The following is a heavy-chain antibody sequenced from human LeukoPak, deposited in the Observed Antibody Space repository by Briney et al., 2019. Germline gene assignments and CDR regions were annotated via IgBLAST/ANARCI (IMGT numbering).Heavy chain of an antibody. Sequence: PSETLSLTCTVSGGSISSYYWSWIRQPPGKGLEWIGYIYYSGSTNYNPSLKSRVTISVDRSKNQFSLKLSSVTAADTAVYYCARSPIAYGDYGYYGMDVWGQGTTVTVSS. CDR3: ARSPIAYGDYGYYGMDV. CDR2: IYYSGST. V-gene: IGHV4-59*01. CDR1: GGSISSYY. J-gene: IGHJ6*02. D-gene: IGHD4-17*01.